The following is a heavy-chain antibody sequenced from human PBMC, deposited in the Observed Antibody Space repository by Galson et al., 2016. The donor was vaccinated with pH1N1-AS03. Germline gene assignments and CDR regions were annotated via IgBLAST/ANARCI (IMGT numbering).Heavy chain of an antibody. J-gene: IGHJ4*02. D-gene: IGHD1-26*01. Sequence: TLSLTCTVSGGAISDGGYYWGWIRQLPGKGLEWMGYIYYSGKAYYNPSLESRLSISVDTSKNEFSLKVTSVTAADTAVYYCARVYGGSSFDYWGQGTLVTVSS. CDR1: GGAISDGGYY. V-gene: IGHV4-31*03. CDR2: IYYSGKA. CDR3: ARVYGGSSFDY.